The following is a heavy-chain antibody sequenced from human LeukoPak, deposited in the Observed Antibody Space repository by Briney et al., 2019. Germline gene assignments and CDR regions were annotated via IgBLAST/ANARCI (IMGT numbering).Heavy chain of an antibody. CDR2: IYPGDSDT. J-gene: IGHJ4*02. CDR3: ARRNSGYDLFDY. Sequence: QMPGKGLEWMGIIYPGDSDTRYSPSFQGQVTISADKSISTAYLQWSSLKASDTAIYYCARRNSGYDLFDYWGQGTLVTVSS. V-gene: IGHV5-51*01. D-gene: IGHD5-12*01.